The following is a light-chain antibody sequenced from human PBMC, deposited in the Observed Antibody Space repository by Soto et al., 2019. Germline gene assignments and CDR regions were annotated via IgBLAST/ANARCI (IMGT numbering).Light chain of an antibody. CDR2: GAS. V-gene: IGKV3-20*01. Sequence: EIVLTQSPGTLSLSPGERATLSCRASQPISRHRYSAWYKQKPGQAPRLLIYGASSRATGIPDRLSGSGSGTDFTLTISRMEPEDFAVYYCQQYGSLITFGQGTRLEIK. CDR1: QPISRHRY. CDR3: QQYGSLIT. J-gene: IGKJ5*01.